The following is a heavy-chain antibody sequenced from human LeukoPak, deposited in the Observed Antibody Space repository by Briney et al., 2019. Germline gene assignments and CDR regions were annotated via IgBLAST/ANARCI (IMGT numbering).Heavy chain of an antibody. V-gene: IGHV3-15*01. D-gene: IGHD6-13*01. J-gene: IGHJ4*02. CDR2: IKGKTDSGTT. CDR3: TTYSSSWYYFDS. CDR1: GFTLSNAW. Sequence: GGSLRLSCAASGFTLSNAWMNWVRQAPGKGLEWVGRIKGKTDSGTTDYAAPVNGRLSISGDDSKNALYLQMNSLKTDDTAVYYCTTYSSSWYYFDSWGQGALATVSS.